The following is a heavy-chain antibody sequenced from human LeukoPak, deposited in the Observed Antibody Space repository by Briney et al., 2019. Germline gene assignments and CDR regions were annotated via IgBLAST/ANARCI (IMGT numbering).Heavy chain of an antibody. CDR3: VCSSWYGFDY. D-gene: IGHD6-13*01. V-gene: IGHV3-53*01. CDR1: GFTVSSNY. CDR2: SYSGGST. Sequence: GGSLRLSCAASGFTVSSNYMSWVRQAPGKGLEWVSVSYSGGSTYYADSVKGRFPISIDNSKNTQYLQMNSLTVEATDVDYCVCSSWYGFDYWGQGTLVTVSS. J-gene: IGHJ4*02.